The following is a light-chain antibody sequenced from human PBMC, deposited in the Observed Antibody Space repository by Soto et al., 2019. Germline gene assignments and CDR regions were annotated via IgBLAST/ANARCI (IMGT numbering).Light chain of an antibody. Sequence: EIVMTQSPATLSVSPGEGATLSCRASQSVSSKLAWYQQKPGQAPRLLIYDASNRATGIPARFSGSGSGTDFTLTISSLEPEDFAVYYCQQFSSYPLTFGGGTKVDIK. CDR2: DAS. J-gene: IGKJ4*01. V-gene: IGKV3D-11*03. CDR1: QSVSSK. CDR3: QQFSSYPLT.